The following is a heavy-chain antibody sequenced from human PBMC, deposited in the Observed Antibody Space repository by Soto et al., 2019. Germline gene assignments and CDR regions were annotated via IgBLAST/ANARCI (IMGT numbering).Heavy chain of an antibody. CDR1: GYTFTGYY. CDR3: ARGGGGGYCSSTSCYRRYYGMDV. Sequence: GASVKVSCKASGYTFTGYYMHWVRQAPGQGLEWMGWINPNSGGTNYAQKFQGWVTMTRDTSISTAYMELSRLRSDDTAVYYCARGGGGGYCSSTSCYRRYYGMDVWGQGTTVTVSS. CDR2: INPNSGGT. D-gene: IGHD2-2*01. J-gene: IGHJ6*02. V-gene: IGHV1-2*04.